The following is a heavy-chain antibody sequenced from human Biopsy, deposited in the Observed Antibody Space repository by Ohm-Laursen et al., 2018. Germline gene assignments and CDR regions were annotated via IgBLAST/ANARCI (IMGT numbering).Heavy chain of an antibody. CDR1: GHTLTGHY. Sequence: SVKVSCKASGHTLTGHYMHWVRQAPGQGPEWMGWMNPDSGGTKYAQKFQGRVTMTRDTSISTAYMELSSLRSDGTAVYYCARDSGDGSGNYGGCFDPGGQGTFVIVSS. CDR2: MNPDSGGT. D-gene: IGHD3-10*01. J-gene: IGHJ5*02. CDR3: ARDSGDGSGNYGGCFDP. V-gene: IGHV1-2*02.